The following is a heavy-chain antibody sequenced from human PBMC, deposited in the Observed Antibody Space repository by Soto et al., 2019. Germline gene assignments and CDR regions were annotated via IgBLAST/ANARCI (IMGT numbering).Heavy chain of an antibody. CDR2: ISPNGDST. Sequence: GGSLRLSCAASGFAFNNYAMNWVRQAPGRGLEWVSIISPNGDSTYYADSVKGRFTISRDNSQNTVFLQMNSLRAEDTAIYFCAKVRLTDYLRYAPHLWGQGTLVTVSS. CDR1: GFAFNNYA. D-gene: IGHD2-8*01. CDR3: AKVRLTDYLRYAPHL. V-gene: IGHV3-23*01. J-gene: IGHJ3*01.